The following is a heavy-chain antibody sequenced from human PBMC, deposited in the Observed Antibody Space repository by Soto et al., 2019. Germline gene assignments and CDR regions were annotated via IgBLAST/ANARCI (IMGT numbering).Heavy chain of an antibody. CDR2: RYYSEST. Sequence: PSETLSLTCTVSGGSITTGGYYWSWIRQLPWKGLEWIGHRYYSESTYYNPSLKGRVSISLDTSKNQFSLKLSFVTAADTAMYYCARTKCSGGSCYSWSLDYWGQGTPVTVSS. V-gene: IGHV4-31*03. CDR1: GGSITTGGYY. D-gene: IGHD2-15*01. CDR3: ARTKCSGGSCYSWSLDY. J-gene: IGHJ4*02.